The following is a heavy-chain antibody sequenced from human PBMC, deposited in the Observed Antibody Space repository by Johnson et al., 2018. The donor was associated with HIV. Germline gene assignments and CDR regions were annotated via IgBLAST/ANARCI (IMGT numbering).Heavy chain of an antibody. D-gene: IGHD3-16*01. V-gene: IGHV3-9*01. CDR1: GFTFDDYA. J-gene: IGHJ3*02. Sequence: VHLVESGGGLVQPGRSLRLSCAASGFTFDDYAMHWVRQAPGKGLEWVSGISWNSGSIGYADSVKGRFTISRDNAKNSLYLQMNSLRAEDTALYYCARSDYVWGSYTRKGAFDIWGQGTMVTGSS. CDR2: ISWNSGSI. CDR3: ARSDYVWGSYTRKGAFDI.